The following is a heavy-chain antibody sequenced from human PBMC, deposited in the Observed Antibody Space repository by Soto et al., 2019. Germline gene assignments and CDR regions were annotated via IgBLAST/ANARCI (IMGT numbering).Heavy chain of an antibody. V-gene: IGHV3-74*01. CDR2: MRPDRYSK. Sequence: PGASLRLSCLPSAFTISTYWTHWDRQSHCKVLLRVSHMRPDRYSKSYLDNVKGRFTISRDNAKNTVYLQMNSLRADDTAVYYCVREISWTRDFWG. CDR3: VREISWTRDF. D-gene: IGHD5-12*01. J-gene: IGHJ6*02. CDR1: AFTISTYW.